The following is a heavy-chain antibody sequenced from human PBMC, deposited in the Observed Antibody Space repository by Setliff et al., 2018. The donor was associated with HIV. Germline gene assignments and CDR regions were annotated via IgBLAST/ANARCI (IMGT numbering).Heavy chain of an antibody. J-gene: IGHJ4*02. D-gene: IGHD3-22*01. V-gene: IGHV5-10-1*01. CDR1: GYSFTSYW. CDR2: IDPSDSYT. Sequence: PGESLKISCKGSGYSFTSYWISWVRQMPGKGLEWMGRIDPSDSYTNYSPSFQGHVTISADKSISTAYLQWSSLKASDTAMYYCASHDYYDSSVYYYRFDYWGQGTLVTVSS. CDR3: ASHDYYDSSVYYYRFDY.